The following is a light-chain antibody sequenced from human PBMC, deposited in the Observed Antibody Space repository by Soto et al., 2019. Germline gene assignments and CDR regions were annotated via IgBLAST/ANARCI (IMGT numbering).Light chain of an antibody. CDR2: EVT. J-gene: IGLJ1*01. V-gene: IGLV2-14*01. CDR1: SSDVGDYSF. CDR3: SSYTTSSTRV. Sequence: QSVLTQPASVSGSPGQSITISCTGTSSDVGDYSFVSWYQQHPGKAPKLMIFEVTSRPSGVSNRFSGSKSGNTASLTISGLQAEDEADYYCSSYTTSSTRVFGTGTKVTVL.